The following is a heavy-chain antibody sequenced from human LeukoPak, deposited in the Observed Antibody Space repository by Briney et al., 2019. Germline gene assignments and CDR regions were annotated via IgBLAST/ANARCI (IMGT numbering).Heavy chain of an antibody. Sequence: GGSLRLSCAASGFPFSDFWMSWVRQAPGKGLEWVANIRQDGSEKYYVDSVKGRFTISRDNAQKSLYLEIDSLRAEDTAVYYCAREGIQLYFPLTHCGQGTLVTVSS. CDR1: GFPFSDFW. V-gene: IGHV3-7*01. J-gene: IGHJ4*02. D-gene: IGHD5-18*01. CDR3: AREGIQLYFPLTH. CDR2: IRQDGSEK.